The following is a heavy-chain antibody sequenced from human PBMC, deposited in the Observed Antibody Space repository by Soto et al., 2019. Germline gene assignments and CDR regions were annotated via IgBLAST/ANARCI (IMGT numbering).Heavy chain of an antibody. CDR1: GGSISSGPYS. Sequence: SETLSLTCTVSGGSISSGPYSWGWIRQPPGKGLEWIGTFHYSGSTYYSPSLESRVTISADTSKNQFSLNLISVTAADTAVYYCRRSSRYSTDVWGQGTTVTVSS. V-gene: IGHV4-39*01. D-gene: IGHD2-2*01. CDR3: RRSSRYSTDV. J-gene: IGHJ6*02. CDR2: FHYSGST.